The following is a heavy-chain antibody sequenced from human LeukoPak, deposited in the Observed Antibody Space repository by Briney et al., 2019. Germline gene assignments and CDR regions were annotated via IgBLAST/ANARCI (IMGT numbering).Heavy chain of an antibody. CDR1: GASISSGSNY. D-gene: IGHD3-10*01. CDR3: ARSDGYGLVGI. Sequence: PSETLSLTCSVSGASISSGSNYWGWIRQPPGKTLEWIGSIYSSGSTYYNPSLKSRVIIIIGTPKNHFSLTLSSVTAADTAVYYCARSDGYGLVGIWGQGTLVTVSS. J-gene: IGHJ4*02. V-gene: IGHV4-39*07. CDR2: IYSSGST.